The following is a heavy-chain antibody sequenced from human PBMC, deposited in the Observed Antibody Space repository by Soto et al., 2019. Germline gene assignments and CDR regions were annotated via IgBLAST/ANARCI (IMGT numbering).Heavy chain of an antibody. CDR2: FYSSGSI. CDR1: GYSITAGGYY. CDR3: ARMYSSGSGWFHP. J-gene: IGHJ5*02. Sequence: SETLSLTCFVSGYSITAGGYYWSWIRHHPGKGLEWIGSFYSSGSIIYNPSLRSRVSISGDTSSNQFSMGLTSVTAADTARYYCARMYSSGSGWFHPWGQGTLVTVS. D-gene: IGHD6-19*01. V-gene: IGHV4-31*03.